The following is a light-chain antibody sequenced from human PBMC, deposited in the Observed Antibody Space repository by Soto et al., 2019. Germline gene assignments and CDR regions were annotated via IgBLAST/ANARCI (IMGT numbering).Light chain of an antibody. Sequence: QSVLTQPASVSGSPGQSITISCTGTSIDIGPYDYVSWYQQHPGKAPKLMIYEVTNRPSGVSHRFSGSKSGSTASLTISGLQAEVEADYYCSSYTRNTALVFGPGTKVTVL. J-gene: IGLJ1*01. V-gene: IGLV2-14*01. CDR3: SSYTRNTALV. CDR2: EVT. CDR1: SIDIGPYDY.